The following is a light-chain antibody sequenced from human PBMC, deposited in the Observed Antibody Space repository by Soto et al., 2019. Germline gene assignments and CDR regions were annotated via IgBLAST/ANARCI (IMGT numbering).Light chain of an antibody. CDR1: QSVTSSY. J-gene: IGKJ1*01. CDR2: GAS. Sequence: EIVLTQSPGTLSLSPGERATLSCRASQSVTSSYLAWHQQKPGQPPRLLIYGASSRATGIPDRFSGSGSGTDFTLTISRPEPEDFAVYYCQQFGTSPTFGQGTKVEIK. CDR3: QQFGTSPT. V-gene: IGKV3-20*01.